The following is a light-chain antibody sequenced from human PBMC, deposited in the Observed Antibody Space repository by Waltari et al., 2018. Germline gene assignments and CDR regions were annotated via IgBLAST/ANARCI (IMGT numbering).Light chain of an antibody. Sequence: DTQLTQSPASLSASVGDSVTITCRASQSVSPSLNWYQQKAGKAPKLLIFATANLQNGVPSRFSGGGSETDFTLTITSLQPEDSATYYCQQSHTFPYTFGQGTTLEIK. J-gene: IGKJ2*01. CDR1: QSVSPS. V-gene: IGKV1-39*01. CDR3: QQSHTFPYT. CDR2: ATA.